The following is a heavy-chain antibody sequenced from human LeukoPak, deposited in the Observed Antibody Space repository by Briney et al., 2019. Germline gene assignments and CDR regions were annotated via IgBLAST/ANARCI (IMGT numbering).Heavy chain of an antibody. J-gene: IGHJ4*02. Sequence: GGSLRLSCAASGFTFSTSAMSWVRQAPGKGLEWVSVINGGGDNTYYAESVKGRFTISRDNSKNTLFLQMNTLRAEDTAVYYCAKGAAGVNRVFDYWGQGTLVTVSS. CDR3: AKGAAGVNRVFDY. V-gene: IGHV3-23*01. D-gene: IGHD6-19*01. CDR1: GFTFSTSA. CDR2: INGGGDNT.